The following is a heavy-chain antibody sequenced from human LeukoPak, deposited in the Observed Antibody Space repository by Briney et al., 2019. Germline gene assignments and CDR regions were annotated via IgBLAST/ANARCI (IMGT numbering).Heavy chain of an antibody. CDR1: GGSISSSSYY. J-gene: IGHJ5*02. CDR2: IYYSGST. CDR3: ARHLASGDYINWFDP. Sequence: SETLSLTCTVSGGSISSSSYYWGWIRQPPGKGLEWIGSIYYSGSTYYNPSLKSRVTISVDTSKNQFSLKLSSVTAADTAVYYCARHLASGDYINWFDPWGQGTLVTVSS. D-gene: IGHD4-17*01. V-gene: IGHV4-39*01.